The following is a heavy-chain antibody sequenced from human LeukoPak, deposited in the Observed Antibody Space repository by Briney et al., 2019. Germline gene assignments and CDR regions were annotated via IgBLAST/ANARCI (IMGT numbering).Heavy chain of an antibody. CDR2: IKTKLDGETV. V-gene: IGHV3-15*01. Sequence: GGSLRLSCAASGFSFSGAWMSWVRQAPGKGPEWIGRIKTKLDGETVHYAKFVNGRFIISRDDSKNTLFLQMISLKTEDTAVYYCTTDLGEMGKYDSSGYDNYWGQGTLVTVSS. D-gene: IGHD3-22*01. CDR1: GFSFSGAW. J-gene: IGHJ4*02. CDR3: TTDLGEMGKYDSSGYDNY.